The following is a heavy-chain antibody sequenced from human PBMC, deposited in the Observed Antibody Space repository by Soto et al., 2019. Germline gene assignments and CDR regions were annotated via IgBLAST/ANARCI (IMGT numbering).Heavy chain of an antibody. D-gene: IGHD1-1*01. CDR3: TRGPRSTSTGTGAF. CDR2: INDDGSHT. CDR1: GFTFSMYW. V-gene: IGHV3-74*01. J-gene: IGHJ4*02. Sequence: EVHLVESGGGLLQPGGSLSLSCAASGFTFSMYWMHWAGQVPGKGPEWVSRINDDGSHTNYADSVKGRFTISRDNAKNTLYLQMNDLRAEDTAVYYCTRGPRSTSTGTGAFWGQGTLVTVSS.